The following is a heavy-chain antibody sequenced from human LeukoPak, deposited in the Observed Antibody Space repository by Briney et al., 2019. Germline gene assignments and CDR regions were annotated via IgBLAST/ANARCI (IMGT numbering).Heavy chain of an antibody. CDR2: INTNSGDT. J-gene: IGHJ4*02. CDR1: GYTFTDYY. Sequence: ASLTVSCKASGYTFTDYYIHWVRQAPGQGLEWMGWINTNSGDTNYAQRFQGKITMTRDTSTTTTYMELSSLTSDDTALYYCSRLAGCGGDCYSEGDYWGQGTLVIVSS. V-gene: IGHV1-2*02. CDR3: SRLAGCGGDCYSEGDY. D-gene: IGHD2-21*02.